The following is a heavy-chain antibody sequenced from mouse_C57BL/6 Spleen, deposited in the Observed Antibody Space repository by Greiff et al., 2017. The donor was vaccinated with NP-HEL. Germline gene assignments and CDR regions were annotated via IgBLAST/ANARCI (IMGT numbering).Heavy chain of an antibody. V-gene: IGHV1-81*01. CDR2: IYPRSGNT. J-gene: IGHJ4*01. D-gene: IGHD1-1*01. CDR1: GYTFTSYG. CDR3: ARFLITTDPYYAMDY. Sequence: VKLQQSGAELARPGASVKLSCKASGYTFTSYGISWVKQRTGQGLEWIGEIYPRSGNTYYNEKFKGKATLTADKSSSTAYMELRSLTSEDSAVYFCARFLITTDPYYAMDYWGQGTSVTVSS.